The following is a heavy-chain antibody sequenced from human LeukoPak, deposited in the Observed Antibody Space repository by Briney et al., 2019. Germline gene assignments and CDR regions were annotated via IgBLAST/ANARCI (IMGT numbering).Heavy chain of an antibody. D-gene: IGHD6-13*01. CDR1: GYTFTSYA. CDR2: INAGNGNT. Sequence: ASVKVSCKASGYTFTSYAMHWVRQAPGQRLEWMGWINAGNGNTKYSQKLQGRVTMTTDTSTSTAYMELRSLRSDDTAVYYCAREGAAAAFDYWGQGTLVTVSS. CDR3: AREGAAAAFDY. V-gene: IGHV1-3*01. J-gene: IGHJ4*02.